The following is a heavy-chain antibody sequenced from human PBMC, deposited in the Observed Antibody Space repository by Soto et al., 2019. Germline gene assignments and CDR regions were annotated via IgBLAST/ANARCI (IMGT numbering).Heavy chain of an antibody. CDR1: GDSISSGDYY. Sequence: SETLSLTCTVSGDSISSGDYYWSWIRQPPGKGLEWIGCIYYSGNTYYNPSLRRRFSISVDTSKNQFSLKLSSVTAADTAVYYCARAYYDRSGYAVDPWGQGTLVTVSS. CDR3: ARAYYDRSGYAVDP. CDR2: IYYSGNT. J-gene: IGHJ5*02. D-gene: IGHD3-22*01. V-gene: IGHV4-30-4*01.